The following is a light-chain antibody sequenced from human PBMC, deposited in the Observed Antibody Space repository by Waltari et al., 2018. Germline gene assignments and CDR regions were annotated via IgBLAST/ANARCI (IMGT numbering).Light chain of an antibody. CDR1: TSDVGGYNY. CDR3: CSFAGTYTWV. J-gene: IGLJ3*02. V-gene: IGLV2-11*01. CDR2: DVT. Sequence: SALTQPRSVSGSPGQSVTISCTGTTSDVGGYNYVSWYQHHPGKAPKLRIFDVTQRPSGVPDRFSGYKSANTASLTISGLQAEEEADYYCCSFAGTYTWVFGGGTKVTVL.